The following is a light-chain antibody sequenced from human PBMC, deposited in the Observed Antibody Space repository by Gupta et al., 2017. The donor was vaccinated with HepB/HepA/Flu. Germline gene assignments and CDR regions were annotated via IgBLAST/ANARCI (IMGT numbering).Light chain of an antibody. CDR3: QQYGSSPPGT. CDR2: GAS. V-gene: IGKV3-20*01. Sequence: IVLTQSPGTLSLSPGERAPLSCRASQSISSIYLAWYQQKPGQAPRLLIDGASSRATGIPDRFSGSGSGTDFTLTISRLEPEDLAVYYCQQYGSSPPGTFGQGTKVEIK. J-gene: IGKJ1*01. CDR1: QSISSIY.